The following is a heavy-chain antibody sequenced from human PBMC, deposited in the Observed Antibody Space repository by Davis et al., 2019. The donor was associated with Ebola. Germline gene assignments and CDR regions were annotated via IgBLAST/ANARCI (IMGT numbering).Heavy chain of an antibody. CDR3: ARGITMVRGVTWFDP. Sequence: ASVKVSCKASGGTFSSYAISWVRQAPGQGLEWMGWISAYNGNTNYAQKLQGRVTMTTDTSTRTAYMELRSLRSDDTAVYYCARGITMVRGVTWFDPWGQGTLVTVSS. J-gene: IGHJ5*02. D-gene: IGHD3-10*01. V-gene: IGHV1-18*01. CDR1: GGTFSSYA. CDR2: ISAYNGNT.